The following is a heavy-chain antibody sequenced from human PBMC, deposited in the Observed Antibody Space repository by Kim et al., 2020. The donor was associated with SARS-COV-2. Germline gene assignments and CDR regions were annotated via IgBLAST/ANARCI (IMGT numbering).Heavy chain of an antibody. CDR3: ARGRGGTAVVTLGLCYYYYYGMDV. CDR1: GGSFSGYY. D-gene: IGHD4-17*01. V-gene: IGHV4-34*01. CDR2: INHSGST. Sequence: SETLSRTCAVYGGSFSGYYWSWIRQPPGKGLEWIGEINHSGSTNYNPSLKSRVTISVDTSKNQFSLKLSSVTAADTAVYYCARGRGGTAVVTLGLCYYYYYGMDVWGQGTTVTVSS. J-gene: IGHJ6*02.